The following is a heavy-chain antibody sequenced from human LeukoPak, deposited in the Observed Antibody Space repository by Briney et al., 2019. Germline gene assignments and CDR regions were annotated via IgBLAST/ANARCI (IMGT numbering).Heavy chain of an antibody. CDR3: ATSDSSSWQPYYYYYMDV. CDR2: INPNSGGT. V-gene: IGHV1-2*02. Sequence: GASVKVSCKASGYTFTGYYMHWVRQAPGQGLEWMGWINPNSGGTNYAQKFQGRVTMTRDTSISTAYMELSRLRSDDTAVYYCATSDSSSWQPYYYYYMDVWGKGTTVTVSS. CDR1: GYTFTGYY. D-gene: IGHD6-13*01. J-gene: IGHJ6*03.